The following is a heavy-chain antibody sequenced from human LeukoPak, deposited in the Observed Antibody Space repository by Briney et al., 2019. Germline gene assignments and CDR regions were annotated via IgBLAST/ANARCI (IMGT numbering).Heavy chain of an antibody. CDR1: GFTFSSSW. D-gene: IGHD6-13*01. Sequence: PGGSLRLPCAASGFTFSSSWMHWVRQAPGRGLVYVSRINTDGSSTNYADSVKGRFTISRDNAENTVYLQMSSLRAEDTAVYYCARVGMDRSTWSFANLGQGTLVTVSS. CDR3: ARVGMDRSTWSFAN. J-gene: IGHJ4*02. CDR2: INTDGSST. V-gene: IGHV3-74*01.